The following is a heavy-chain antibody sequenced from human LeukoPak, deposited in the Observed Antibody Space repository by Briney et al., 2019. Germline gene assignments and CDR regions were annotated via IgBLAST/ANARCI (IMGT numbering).Heavy chain of an antibody. CDR1: GGSFSGYY. V-gene: IGHV4-34*01. J-gene: IGHJ3*02. D-gene: IGHD3-10*01. CDR3: ARVYGSRAFDI. Sequence: SETLSLTCAVYGGSFSGYYWTWIRQPPGKGLEWIGEINHSGSTNYNPSLKSRVTISVDTSKNQFSLKLNSVSAADTAVYYCARVYGSRAFDIWGQGTLVTVSS. CDR2: INHSGST.